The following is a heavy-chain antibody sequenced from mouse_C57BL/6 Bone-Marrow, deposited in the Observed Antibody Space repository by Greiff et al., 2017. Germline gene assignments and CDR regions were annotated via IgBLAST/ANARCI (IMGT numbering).Heavy chain of an antibody. CDR2: IYPGSGST. D-gene: IGHD2-3*01. CDR3: ARSRYDGYYLYAMDY. CDR1: GYTFTSYW. J-gene: IGHJ4*01. Sequence: QVHVKQSGAELVKPGASVKMSCKASGYTFTSYWITWVKQRPGQGLEWIGDIYPGSGSTNYNEKFKSKATLTVDTSSSTAYMQLSSLTSEDSAVYYCARSRYDGYYLYAMDYWGQGTSVTVSS. V-gene: IGHV1-55*01.